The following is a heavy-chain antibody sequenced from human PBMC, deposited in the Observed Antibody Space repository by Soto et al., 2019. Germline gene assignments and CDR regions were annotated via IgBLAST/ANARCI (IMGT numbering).Heavy chain of an antibody. CDR3: ARSGTAMATNFDY. V-gene: IGHV3-53*04. D-gene: IGHD5-18*01. CDR2: IYSGGYT. CDR1: EFIVNSNY. Sequence: GRSMRLSCAASEFIVNSNYMSRVRQVPGKRLEWVSVIYSGGYTHYADSVKGRFTISRHNIKNTLYLQMNSLRAEDTAVYYCARSGTAMATNFDYWGQGILVTVSS. J-gene: IGHJ4*02.